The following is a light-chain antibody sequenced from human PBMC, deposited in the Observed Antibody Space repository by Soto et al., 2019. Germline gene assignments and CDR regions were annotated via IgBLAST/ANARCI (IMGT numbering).Light chain of an antibody. Sequence: QSALTQPASVSGSPGQSITISCTGTSSDVGSNNLVSWYQQHPGKAPKFIIYEGSKRPSGVSNRFSGSKSGNTASLTISGLQAADEADYYCCSYAGRNTPVVFGGGTKLTVL. CDR3: CSYAGRNTPVV. J-gene: IGLJ2*01. CDR1: SSDVGSNNL. CDR2: EGS. V-gene: IGLV2-23*01.